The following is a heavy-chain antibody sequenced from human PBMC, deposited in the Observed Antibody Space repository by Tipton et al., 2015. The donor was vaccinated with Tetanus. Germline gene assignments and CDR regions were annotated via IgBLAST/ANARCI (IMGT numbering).Heavy chain of an antibody. J-gene: IGHJ5*02. D-gene: IGHD2-2*01. CDR3: ARDLRRYQQNNWFDP. Sequence: TLSLTCNVSGDSIRSGSHYWNWIRQPPGKGLEWIGYIYYSGNTKYNPSLKSRVTMSVDTSKNQFSLNLTSVTPADTAVYYCARDLRRYQQNNWFDPWGQGTLVTVSS. CDR2: IYYSGNT. CDR1: GDSIRSGSHY. V-gene: IGHV4-61*01.